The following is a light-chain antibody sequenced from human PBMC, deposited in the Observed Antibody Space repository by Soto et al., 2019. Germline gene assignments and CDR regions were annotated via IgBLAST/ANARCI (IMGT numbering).Light chain of an antibody. CDR1: QTVSSNH. CDR2: GAS. CDR3: QHYGSSPPIT. J-gene: IGKJ5*01. Sequence: EVVLTQSPGTLSLSPGERGTLSCRASQTVSSNHLIWYQQKPGQAPTLLIYGASSRATGIPDRFSGSASGTDFTLTISKLEPEDFAVYYCQHYGSSPPITFGQGTRLEIK. V-gene: IGKV3-20*01.